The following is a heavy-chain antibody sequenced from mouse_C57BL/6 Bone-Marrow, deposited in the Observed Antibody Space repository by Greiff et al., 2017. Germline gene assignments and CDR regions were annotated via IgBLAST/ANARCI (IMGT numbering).Heavy chain of an antibody. Sequence: VQLQPPGAELVRPGSSVKLSCKASGYTFTSYWMDWVKQRPGQGLEWIGNIYPYDSETHYTQKFKDKATLTVDKSSSTAYMQLRSLTSEDSAVYYCARWGMDTTEAYWGQGTLVTVSA. CDR3: ARWGMDTTEAY. V-gene: IGHV1-61*01. D-gene: IGHD2-2*01. CDR1: GYTFTSYW. J-gene: IGHJ3*01. CDR2: IYPYDSET.